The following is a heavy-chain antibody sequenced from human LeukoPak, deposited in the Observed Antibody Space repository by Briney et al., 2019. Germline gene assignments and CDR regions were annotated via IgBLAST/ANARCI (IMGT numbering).Heavy chain of an antibody. CDR1: GGSINSSSYY. CDR3: ARGIGGGSQNQD. CDR2: IYYSGST. J-gene: IGHJ4*02. D-gene: IGHD2-15*01. V-gene: IGHV4-61*05. Sequence: SETLSLTCTVSGGSINSSSYYWDWIRQPPGTGLEWIGYIYYSGSTNYNPTLKSRVTISVDTSKNQFSLKLSSVTAADTAVYYCARGIGGGSQNQDWGQGTLVAVSS.